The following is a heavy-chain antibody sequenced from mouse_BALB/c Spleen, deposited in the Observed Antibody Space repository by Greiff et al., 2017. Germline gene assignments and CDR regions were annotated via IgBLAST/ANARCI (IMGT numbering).Heavy chain of an antibody. J-gene: IGHJ3*01. CDR2: INPSTSYT. D-gene: IGHD2-4*01. Sequence: VQLQQSGAELAKPGASVKMSCKASGYTFTSYWMHWVKQRPGQGLEWIGYINPSTSYTEYNQKFKDKATLTADKSSSTAYMQLSSLTSEDSAVYYCARQGDYVWFAYWGQGTLVTVSA. V-gene: IGHV1-7*01. CDR3: ARQGDYVWFAY. CDR1: GYTFTSYW.